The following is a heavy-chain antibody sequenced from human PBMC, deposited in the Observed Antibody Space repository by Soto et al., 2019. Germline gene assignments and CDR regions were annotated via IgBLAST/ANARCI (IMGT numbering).Heavy chain of an antibody. CDR2: ISYSGNT. D-gene: IGHD6-6*01. Sequence: QVQLQESGPGLVKPSETLSVTCTVSGGSFSSYYWSWIRQPPGKGPEWIGYISYSGNTDYNPSLKSRATISVDTSKHQFSPKVTSVTAADTAVYYCARDRAVSASSSYYWYFDLWGRGTLVTVSS. CDR3: ARDRAVSASSSYYWYFDL. J-gene: IGHJ2*01. V-gene: IGHV4-59*01. CDR1: GGSFSSYY.